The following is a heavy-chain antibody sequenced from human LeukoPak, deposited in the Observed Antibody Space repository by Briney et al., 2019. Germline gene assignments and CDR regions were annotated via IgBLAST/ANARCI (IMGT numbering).Heavy chain of an antibody. Sequence: SVKVSCKASGGTFSSYAISWVRQAPGQGLEWMGGIIPIFGTANYAQKFQGRVTITADESTSTAYMELSSLRSEDTAVYYCASSYYYGSGSYYNGNGGFDPWGQGTLVTVSS. J-gene: IGHJ5*02. V-gene: IGHV1-69*01. D-gene: IGHD3-10*01. CDR1: GGTFSSYA. CDR2: IIPIFGTA. CDR3: ASSYYYGSGSYYNGNGGFDP.